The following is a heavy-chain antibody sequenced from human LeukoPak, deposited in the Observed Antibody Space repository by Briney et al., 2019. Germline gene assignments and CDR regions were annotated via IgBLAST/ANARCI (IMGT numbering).Heavy chain of an antibody. J-gene: IGHJ4*02. Sequence: PGGSLRLSCAASGFTFSSCGMHWVRQAPGKGLEWVAVIWYDGSNKYYADSVKGRFTISRDNSKNTLYLQMNSLRAEDTAVYYCARDGYCSGGSCLDYWGQGTLVTVSS. CDR2: IWYDGSNK. V-gene: IGHV3-33*01. CDR1: GFTFSSCG. D-gene: IGHD2-15*01. CDR3: ARDGYCSGGSCLDY.